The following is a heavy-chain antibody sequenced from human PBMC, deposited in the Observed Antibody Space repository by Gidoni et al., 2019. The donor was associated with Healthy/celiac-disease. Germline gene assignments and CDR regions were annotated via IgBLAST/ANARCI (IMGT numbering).Heavy chain of an antibody. Sequence: QVQLVQSGAEVKKPGASAKVSCKASGYTFTSSCISWVRQAPGQGLEWMGWISAYNGNTNYAQKLQGRVTMTTDTSTRTAYMELRVLRSDDTAVYYCARPSVAGHNYFDYWGQGTLVTFSS. CDR2: ISAYNGNT. CDR3: ARPSVAGHNYFDY. D-gene: IGHD6-19*01. V-gene: IGHV1-18*01. J-gene: IGHJ4*02. CDR1: GYTFTSSC.